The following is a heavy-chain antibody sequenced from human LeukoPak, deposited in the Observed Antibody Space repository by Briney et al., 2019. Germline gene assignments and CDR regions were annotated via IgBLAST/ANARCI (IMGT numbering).Heavy chain of an antibody. CDR1: GASIGSYY. CDR2: ITNSGST. CDR3: ARRFLGVEFDY. D-gene: IGHD3-3*01. J-gene: IGHJ4*02. V-gene: IGHV4-59*01. Sequence: SETLSLTCTVSGASIGSYYWGWIRQPPVKGLEWIGTITNSGSTKFNPSLKSRVTMSLDTSNNQFSLKLSFVTAADTALYYCARRFLGVEFDYWGQGMLVTVSS.